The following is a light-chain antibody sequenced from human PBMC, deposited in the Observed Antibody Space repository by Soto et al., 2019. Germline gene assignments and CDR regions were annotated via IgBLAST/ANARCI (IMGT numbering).Light chain of an antibody. V-gene: IGKV3-15*01. Sequence: EIVMTQSPATLSVSPGERATLYCRASQSVSSNLAWYQQKPGQAPRLLIYGASTRATGIPARFSGSGSGTEFTLTISSLQSEDFAVYYCQQYNNWPPYTFGQGPSWSSN. J-gene: IGKJ2*01. CDR3: QQYNNWPPYT. CDR1: QSVSSN. CDR2: GAS.